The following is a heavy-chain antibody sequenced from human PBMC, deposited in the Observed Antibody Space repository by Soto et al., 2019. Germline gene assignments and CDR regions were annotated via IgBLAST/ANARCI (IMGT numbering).Heavy chain of an antibody. CDR2: IWYDGSYK. CDR3: ARDRFPLQAYFDY. J-gene: IGHJ4*02. V-gene: IGHV3-33*01. CDR1: GFTFSNYD. Sequence: GGSLRLSCAASGFTFSNYDMHWVRQAPGKGLEWVAVIWYDGSYKYYADSVQGRFTISRDNSKSTLYLQMNSLRAEDTAVYYCARDRFPLQAYFDYWGQGTLVTVAS.